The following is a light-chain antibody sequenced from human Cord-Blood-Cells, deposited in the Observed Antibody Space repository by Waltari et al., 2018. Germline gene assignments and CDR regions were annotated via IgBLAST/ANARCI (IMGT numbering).Light chain of an antibody. Sequence: SYELTQPSSVSVSPGQTARITCPGDVLAKKYARWFQQKPGQAPVLVIYKDSERPSGIPGRFSGSSSGTTVTLTISGAQVEDEADYYCYSAADNNWVFGGGTKLTVL. CDR3: YSAADNNWV. CDR1: VLAKKY. J-gene: IGLJ3*02. CDR2: KDS. V-gene: IGLV3-27*01.